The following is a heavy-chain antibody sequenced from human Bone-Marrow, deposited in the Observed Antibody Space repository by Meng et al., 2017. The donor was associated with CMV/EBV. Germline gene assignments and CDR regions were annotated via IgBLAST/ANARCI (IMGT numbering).Heavy chain of an antibody. V-gene: IGHV4-4*02. CDR2: IYHSGST. D-gene: IGHD4-23*01. J-gene: IGHJ4*02. CDR1: GGSISSSNW. Sequence: GSLRLSCAVSGGSISSSNWWSWVRQPPGKGLEWIGEIYHSGSTNYNPSLKSRVTISVDKSKNQFSLKLSSVTAADTAVYYCARDGFDYGGNYFDFWGQGMLVTVSS. CDR3: ARDGFDYGGNYFDF.